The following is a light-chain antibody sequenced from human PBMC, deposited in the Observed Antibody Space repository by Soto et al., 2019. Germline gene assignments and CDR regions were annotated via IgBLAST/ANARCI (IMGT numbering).Light chain of an antibody. Sequence: IVLTQSPGTLSLSPGERATLSCRASQSVSSSYLAWYQQKPGQAPRLLIYSTSSRATGIPDRFSGSGSGIDFTLTISRLEPDDFAVYYCQQYARSPPVTFGGGTKVEIK. J-gene: IGKJ4*01. CDR3: QQYARSPPVT. CDR1: QSVSSSY. CDR2: STS. V-gene: IGKV3-20*01.